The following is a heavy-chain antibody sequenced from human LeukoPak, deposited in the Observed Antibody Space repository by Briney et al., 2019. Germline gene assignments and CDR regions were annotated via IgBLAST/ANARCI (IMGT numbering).Heavy chain of an antibody. J-gene: IGHJ4*02. CDR2: INPNSGGT. CDR3: ARTQWLVPADY. D-gene: IGHD6-19*01. CDR1: GYSFTNYH. Sequence: GASVKVSCKASGYSFTNYHMHWVRQAPGQGLEWMGWINPNSGGTNYAQKFQGRVTMTRDTSISTAYMELSRLRSDDTAVYYCARTQWLVPADYWGQGTLVTVSS. V-gene: IGHV1-2*02.